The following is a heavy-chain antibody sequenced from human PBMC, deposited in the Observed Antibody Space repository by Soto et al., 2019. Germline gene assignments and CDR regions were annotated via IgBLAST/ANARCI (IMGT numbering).Heavy chain of an antibody. D-gene: IGHD1-20*01. CDR1: GGSISSSSYY. CDR2: IYYSGST. V-gene: IGHV4-39*01. Sequence: PSETLSLTCTVSGGSISSSSYYWGWIRQPPGKGLEWIGSIYYSGSTYYNPSLKSRVTISVDTSKNQFSLKLSSVTAADTAVYYCARHNSIDYYDYWGQGTLVTVSS. CDR3: ARHNSIDYYDY. J-gene: IGHJ4*02.